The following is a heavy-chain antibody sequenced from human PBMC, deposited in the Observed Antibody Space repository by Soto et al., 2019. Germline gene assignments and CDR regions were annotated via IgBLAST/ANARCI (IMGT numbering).Heavy chain of an antibody. V-gene: IGHV1-24*01. J-gene: IGHJ6*02. CDR1: GYTLTELS. D-gene: IGHD2-15*01. CDR3: ATLFLLRSGYCSGGRCRANYYGMDV. CDR2: FDPEDVET. Sequence: GASVKVSCKVSGYTLTELSMHWVRQAPGKGLEWMGGFDPEDVETIYAQKFQGRVTMTEDTSTDTAYMALSSLRSADTAVYYCATLFLLRSGYCSGGRCRANYYGMDVWGQGTTVTVSS.